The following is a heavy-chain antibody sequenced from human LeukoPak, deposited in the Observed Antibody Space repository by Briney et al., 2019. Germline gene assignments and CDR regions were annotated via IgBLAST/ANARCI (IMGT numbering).Heavy chain of an antibody. Sequence: SVKVSCKASGGTFSSYAISWVRRAPGQGLEWMGGIIPIFGTANYAQKFQGRVTITTDESTSTAYMELSSLRSEDTAVYYCARTPTRYCSSTSCYRGVDLFDYWGQGTLVTVSS. V-gene: IGHV1-69*05. J-gene: IGHJ4*02. CDR1: GGTFSSYA. D-gene: IGHD2-2*02. CDR2: IIPIFGTA. CDR3: ARTPTRYCSSTSCYRGVDLFDY.